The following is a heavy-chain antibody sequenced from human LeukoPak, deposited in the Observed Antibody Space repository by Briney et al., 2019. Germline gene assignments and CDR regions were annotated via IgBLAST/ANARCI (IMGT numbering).Heavy chain of an antibody. D-gene: IGHD5-18*01. J-gene: IGHJ3*02. Sequence: SETLSLTCAVYGGSFSGYYWSWIRQPPGKGLEWIGEINHSGSTNYNPSLKSRVTISVDTSKNQFSLKLSSVTAADTVVYYCARWEPLWYAFDIWGQGTMVTASS. CDR3: ARWEPLWYAFDI. CDR2: INHSGST. CDR1: GGSFSGYY. V-gene: IGHV4-34*01.